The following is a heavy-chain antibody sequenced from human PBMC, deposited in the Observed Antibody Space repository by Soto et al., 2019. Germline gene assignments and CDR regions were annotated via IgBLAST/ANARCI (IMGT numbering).Heavy chain of an antibody. CDR3: ARDWGDYIRFDAFDI. Sequence: EVQLVESGGGLVKPGRSLRLSCTASGFTFSSYSMNWVHQAPGKGLEWVSSISSHSNYIYNADSVKGRFTISRDNARNSLCLQMHSLRAEDTAVYYCARDWGDYIRFDAFDIWGQGTMVTVSS. CDR1: GFTFSSYS. J-gene: IGHJ3*02. V-gene: IGHV3-21*01. CDR2: ISSHSNYI. D-gene: IGHD4-17*01.